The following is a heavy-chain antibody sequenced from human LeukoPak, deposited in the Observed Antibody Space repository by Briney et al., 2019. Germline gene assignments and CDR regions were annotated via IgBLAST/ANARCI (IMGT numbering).Heavy chain of an antibody. CDR3: ARDRGYYYDSSGYYYFDY. CDR1: GYTFTGYY. D-gene: IGHD3-22*01. CDR2: INPNSGGT. J-gene: IGHJ4*02. V-gene: IGHV1-2*02. Sequence: GASVKVSCKASGYTFTGYYMHWVRQAPGQGLEWMGWINPNSGGTNYAQKFQGRVTMTRDTSISTASMELSRLRSDDTAVYYCARDRGYYYDSSGYYYFDYWGQGTLVTVSS.